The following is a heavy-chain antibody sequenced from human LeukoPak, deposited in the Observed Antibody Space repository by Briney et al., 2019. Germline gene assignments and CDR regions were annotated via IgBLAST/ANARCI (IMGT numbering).Heavy chain of an antibody. CDR1: GGSISSYY. CDR3: ARAEGYSSNFDY. CDR2: IYYSGST. D-gene: IGHD6-13*01. Sequence: ASETLSLTCTVSGGSISSYYWSWIRQPPGKGLEWIGYIYYSGSTNYNPSLKSRVTISVDTSKNQFSLKLSSVTAADTAVYYCARAEGYSSNFDYWGQGTLVTVSS. J-gene: IGHJ4*02. V-gene: IGHV4-59*01.